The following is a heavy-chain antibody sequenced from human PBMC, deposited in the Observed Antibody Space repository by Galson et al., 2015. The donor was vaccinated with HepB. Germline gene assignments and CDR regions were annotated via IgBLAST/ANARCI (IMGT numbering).Heavy chain of an antibody. J-gene: IGHJ4*02. V-gene: IGHV3-33*01. CDR1: GVSFSDYG. Sequence: ALRLSCAASGVSFSDYGMHWVRQAPGKGLEWAAVIGHDGSYKNYADSMKGLFTISRDNSKNTLFLQMNSLRTEDTAVYYCARDLGRGKYHDFWGQGTLVTVSS. D-gene: IGHD2-2*01. CDR3: ARDLGRGKYHDF. CDR2: IGHDGSYK.